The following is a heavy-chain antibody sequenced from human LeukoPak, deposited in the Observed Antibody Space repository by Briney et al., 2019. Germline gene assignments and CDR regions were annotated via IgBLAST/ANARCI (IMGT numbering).Heavy chain of an antibody. CDR1: GFTFSSYA. CDR2: INSDGSST. V-gene: IGHV3-74*01. Sequence: GRSLRLSCAASGFTFSSYAMHWVRQAPGKGLVWVSRINSDGSSTSYADSVKGRFTISRDNAKNTLYLQMNSLRAEDTAVYYCASSKDIVVVVAGDYGMDVWGQGTTVTVSS. CDR3: ASSKDIVVVVAGDYGMDV. J-gene: IGHJ6*02. D-gene: IGHD2-15*01.